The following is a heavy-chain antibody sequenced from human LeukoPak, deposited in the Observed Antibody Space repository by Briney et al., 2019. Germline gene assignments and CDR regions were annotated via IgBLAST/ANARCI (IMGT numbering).Heavy chain of an antibody. D-gene: IGHD2-21*02. V-gene: IGHV3-15*01. Sequence: GGSLRLSCAASGFTFSNAWMSWVRQAPGKGLEWVGRIKSKTDGGTTDYAAPVKGRFTISRDDSKNTLYLQMNSLKTEDTAVYYCTTAMVVTAILYFQHWGQGTLVTVSS. CDR3: TTAMVVTAILYFQH. J-gene: IGHJ1*01. CDR2: IKSKTDGGTT. CDR1: GFTFSNAW.